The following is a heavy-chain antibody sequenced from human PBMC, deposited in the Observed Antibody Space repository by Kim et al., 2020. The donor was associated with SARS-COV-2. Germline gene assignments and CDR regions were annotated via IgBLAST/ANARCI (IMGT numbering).Heavy chain of an antibody. Sequence: SETLSLTCAVYGGSFSGYYWSWIRQPPGKGLEWIGEINHSGSTNYNPSLKSRVTISVDTSKNQFSLKLSSVTAADTAVYYCARGFLVLSPITYSGSYYGSSHTRKKWANAFDIWGQGTMVTVSS. D-gene: IGHD1-26*01. V-gene: IGHV4-34*01. CDR2: INHSGST. CDR3: ARGFLVLSPITYSGSYYGSSHTRKKWANAFDI. CDR1: GGSFSGYY. J-gene: IGHJ3*02.